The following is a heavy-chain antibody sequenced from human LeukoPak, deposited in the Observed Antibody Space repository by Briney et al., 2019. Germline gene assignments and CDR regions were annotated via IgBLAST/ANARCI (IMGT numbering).Heavy chain of an antibody. CDR2: ISGSGGSI. CDR3: AKEWRGTTVAHAFDI. D-gene: IGHD1-7*01. CDR1: GFTFSSYA. Sequence: GGSLRLSCAASGFTFSSYAMNWVRQAPGKGLEWVSGISGSGGSIYYADSVKGRFTISRDNSKNTLYLQMNSLRAEDTAVYYCAKEWRGTTVAHAFDIWGQGTVVTVSS. V-gene: IGHV3-23*01. J-gene: IGHJ3*02.